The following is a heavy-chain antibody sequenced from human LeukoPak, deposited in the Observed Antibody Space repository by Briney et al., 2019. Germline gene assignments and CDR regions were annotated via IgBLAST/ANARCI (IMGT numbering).Heavy chain of an antibody. D-gene: IGHD1-26*01. J-gene: IGHJ4*02. V-gene: IGHV4-4*02. CDR1: GGPISSSNW. CDR3: AIGQRVGVA. CDR2: IYYSGRT. Sequence: SVPLSLTCAVSGGPISSSNWRSWARQPPGKGLGWIGEIYYSGRTNYKLSLKSRVTISVDKSKSQFSLKLRSVTAADTAVDYCAIGQRVGVAWGQGILATVSS.